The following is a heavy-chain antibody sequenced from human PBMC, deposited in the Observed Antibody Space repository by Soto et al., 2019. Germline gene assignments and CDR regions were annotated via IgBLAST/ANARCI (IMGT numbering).Heavy chain of an antibody. Sequence: SETLSLTCTVSGGSISSYYWSWIRQPPGKGLEWIGFIYYGGSTNYNPSLKSRVTISVDTPKNQFSLKLSSVTAADTAVYYCAKNWNWGSLVHWGQGTLVTVS. CDR1: GGSISSYY. D-gene: IGHD7-27*01. J-gene: IGHJ4*02. CDR3: AKNWNWGSLVH. V-gene: IGHV4-59*08. CDR2: IYYGGST.